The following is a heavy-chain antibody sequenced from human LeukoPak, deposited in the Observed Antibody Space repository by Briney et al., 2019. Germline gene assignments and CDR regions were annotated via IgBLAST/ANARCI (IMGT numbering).Heavy chain of an antibody. CDR2: IYTSGST. CDR3: ARADRSYYYYYMDV. Sequence: TSETLTLTRSVSGMSITSRHYWGWIRQPAGKGLEWIGRIYTSGSTNYNPSLKSRVTISVDTSKNQFSLKLSSVTAADTAVYYCARADRSYYYYYMDVWGKGTTVTVSS. CDR1: GMSITSRHY. V-gene: IGHV4-61*02. D-gene: IGHD3-16*02. J-gene: IGHJ6*03.